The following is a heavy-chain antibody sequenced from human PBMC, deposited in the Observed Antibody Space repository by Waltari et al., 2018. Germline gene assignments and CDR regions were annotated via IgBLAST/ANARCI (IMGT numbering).Heavy chain of an antibody. CDR2: IYTSGST. CDR1: GGSISSGSYY. CDR3: ARGYYGSGSYSYYYYYMDV. J-gene: IGHJ6*03. Sequence: QVQLQESGPGLVKPSQTLSLTCTVSGGSISSGSYYWSWIRQPAGKGLEWIGRIYTSGSTNYNPSLKSRVTISVDTSKNQFSLKLSSVTAADTAVYYCARGYYGSGSYSYYYYYMDVWGKGTTVTVSS. D-gene: IGHD3-10*01. V-gene: IGHV4-61*02.